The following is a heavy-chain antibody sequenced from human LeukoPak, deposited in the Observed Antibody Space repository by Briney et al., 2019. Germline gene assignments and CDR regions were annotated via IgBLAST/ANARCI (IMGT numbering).Heavy chain of an antibody. CDR2: ISAYNGNT. CDR1: GYTFTSYG. V-gene: IGHV1-18*01. D-gene: IGHD6-13*01. CDR3: AREGSSWNYYYYGMDV. J-gene: IGHJ6*02. Sequence: ASVKVSCKASGYTFTSYGISWVRQAPGQGLEWMGWISAYNGNTNYAQKLQGRVTMTTDTSTSTAYMELRSLRPDDTAVYHCAREGSSWNYYYYGMDVWGQGTTVTVSS.